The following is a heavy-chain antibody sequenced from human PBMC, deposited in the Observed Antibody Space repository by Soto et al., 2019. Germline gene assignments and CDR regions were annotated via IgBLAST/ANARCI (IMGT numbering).Heavy chain of an antibody. CDR3: ARGLKVVVAATYYYYGMDV. Sequence: QVQLQQWGAGLLKPSETLSLTCAVYGGSFSGYYWSWIRQPPGKGLEWIGEINHSGSTNYNPSIKSRVTISVDTSKNQFSLKLSSVTAADTAVYYCARGLKVVVAATYYYYGMDVWGQGTTVTVSS. V-gene: IGHV4-34*01. D-gene: IGHD2-15*01. CDR1: GGSFSGYY. J-gene: IGHJ6*02. CDR2: INHSGST.